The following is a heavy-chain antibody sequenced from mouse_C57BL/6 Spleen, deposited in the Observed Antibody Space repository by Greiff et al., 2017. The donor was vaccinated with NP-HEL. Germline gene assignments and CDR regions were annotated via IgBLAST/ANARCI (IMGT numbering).Heavy chain of an antibody. CDR3: ARFYSNSHWYFDV. Sequence: QVQLKQSGAELVKPGASVKISCKASGYAFSSYWMNWVKQRPGKGLGWIGQIYPGDGDTNYNGKFKGKATLTADKSSSTAYMQLSSLTSEDSAVYFCARFYSNSHWYFDVWGTGTTVTVSS. CDR1: GYAFSSYW. V-gene: IGHV1-80*01. J-gene: IGHJ1*03. CDR2: IYPGDGDT. D-gene: IGHD2-5*01.